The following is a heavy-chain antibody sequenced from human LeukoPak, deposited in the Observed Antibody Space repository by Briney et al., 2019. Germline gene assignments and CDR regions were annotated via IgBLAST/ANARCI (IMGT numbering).Heavy chain of an antibody. D-gene: IGHD4-17*01. CDR2: ISSSSSTI. Sequence: GGSLRLSCAASGFTFSSYSMNWVRQAPGKGLEWVSYISSSSSTIYYADSVKGRFTISRDNAKNSLYLQMNSLRAEDTAVYYCAREGDRHDYGDPILDYWGQGTLVTVSS. CDR1: GFTFSSYS. CDR3: AREGDRHDYGDPILDY. V-gene: IGHV3-48*04. J-gene: IGHJ4*02.